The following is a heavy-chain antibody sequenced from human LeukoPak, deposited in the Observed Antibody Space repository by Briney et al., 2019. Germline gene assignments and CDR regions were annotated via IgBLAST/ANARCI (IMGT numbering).Heavy chain of an antibody. CDR2: INPNSGGT. V-gene: IGHV1-2*02. J-gene: IGHJ6*02. CDR1: GYTLSELP. Sequence: ASVKVSCKVSGYTLSELPRHWVRQTPGKGLEWMGWINPNSGGTNYAQKFQGRVTMTRDTSISTAYMELSRLRSDDTAVYYCARRIVVVPAAILARYYYYGMDVWGQGTTVTVSS. CDR3: ARRIVVVPAAILARYYYYGMDV. D-gene: IGHD2-2*01.